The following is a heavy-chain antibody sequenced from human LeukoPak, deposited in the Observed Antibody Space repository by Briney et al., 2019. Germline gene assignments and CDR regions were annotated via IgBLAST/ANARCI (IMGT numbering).Heavy chain of an antibody. Sequence: SETLSLTCAVYGGSFSGYYWSWIRQPPGKGLEWIGEINHSGSTNYNPSLKSRVTISVDTSKNQFSLKLSSVTAADMAVYHCARGRGYNAFDIWGQGTMVTVSS. CDR1: GGSFSGYY. J-gene: IGHJ3*02. V-gene: IGHV4-34*01. CDR3: ARGRGYNAFDI. D-gene: IGHD5-18*01. CDR2: INHSGST.